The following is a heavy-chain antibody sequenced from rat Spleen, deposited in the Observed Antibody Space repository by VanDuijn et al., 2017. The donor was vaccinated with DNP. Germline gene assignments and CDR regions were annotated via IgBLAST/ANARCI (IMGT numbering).Heavy chain of an antibody. V-gene: IGHV5-25*01. CDR2: ISTSGGST. Sequence: EVQLVESGGGLVQPGRSLKLSCAASGFTFSNYDMAWVRQAPTKGLEWVASISTSGGSTYYRDSVKGRFTVSRDNAKSTLYLKMDSLRSEDTATYFCARWYNSGYNFDYWGQGVMVTVSS. CDR1: GFTFSNYD. CDR3: ARWYNSGYNFDY. J-gene: IGHJ2*01. D-gene: IGHD4-3*01.